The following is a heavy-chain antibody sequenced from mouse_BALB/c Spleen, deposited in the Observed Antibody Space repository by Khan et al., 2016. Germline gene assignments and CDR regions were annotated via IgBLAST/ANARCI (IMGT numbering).Heavy chain of an antibody. Sequence: EVELVESGGGLVKPGGSLKLSCAASGFTFSDYYMYWIRQTPEKRLEWVATISAGGDYTYYPDSVKGRFTISRDNAKNNLYLPMSRLKPADTAMYYCARDWPYAMDYWGQGTSVTVAS. J-gene: IGHJ4*01. CDR2: ISAGGDYT. CDR3: ARDWPYAMDY. V-gene: IGHV5-4*02. CDR1: GFTFSDYY.